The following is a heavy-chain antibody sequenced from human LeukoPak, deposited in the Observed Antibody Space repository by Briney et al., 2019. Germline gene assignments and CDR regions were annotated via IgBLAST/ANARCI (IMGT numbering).Heavy chain of an antibody. CDR1: GFSFSTYA. CDR3: ARCNGYNYAHIDY. V-gene: IGHV3-30*04. J-gene: IGHJ4*02. Sequence: GRSLRLSCAASGFSFSTYAMYWVRQAPGKGLEWLSLIAYDGSNINYADSVMGRFTISRDNSKNTLYLQMNSLRADGTAVYYCARCNGYNYAHIDYWGQGTLVTVSS. D-gene: IGHD5-24*01. CDR2: IAYDGSNI.